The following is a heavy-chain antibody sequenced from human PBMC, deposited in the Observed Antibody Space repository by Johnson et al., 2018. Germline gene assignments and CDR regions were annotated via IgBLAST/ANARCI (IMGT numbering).Heavy chain of an antibody. J-gene: IGHJ1*01. CDR1: GFTFDDYT. CDR2: ISWDGGST. CDR3: AKGEYSSPEHFQR. D-gene: IGHD2/OR15-2a*01. Sequence: VQLVQSGGVVVQPGGSLRLSCAASGFTFDDYTMHWVRQAPGKGLEWVSLISWDGGSTYYADCMKGRFTISRDNRKNSLYLQMNSMRTEVTALFYCAKGEYSSPEHFQRWGRGTLVTVSS. V-gene: IGHV3-43*01.